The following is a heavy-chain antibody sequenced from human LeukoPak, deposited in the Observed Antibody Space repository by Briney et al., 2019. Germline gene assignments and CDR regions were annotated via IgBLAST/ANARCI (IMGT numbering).Heavy chain of an antibody. CDR3: AKTDCTSTSCYIGWFDP. CDR1: GFTFSSYH. Sequence: GGSLRLSCAASGFTFSSYHMSWVRQAPGKGLEWVSAISPSGDNTYYADSMKGRFTISRDNSRNTLYLQVNTLRAADTALYYCAKTDCTSTSCYIGWFDPWGQGTLVTVSS. CDR2: ISPSGDNT. V-gene: IGHV3-23*01. D-gene: IGHD2-2*02. J-gene: IGHJ5*02.